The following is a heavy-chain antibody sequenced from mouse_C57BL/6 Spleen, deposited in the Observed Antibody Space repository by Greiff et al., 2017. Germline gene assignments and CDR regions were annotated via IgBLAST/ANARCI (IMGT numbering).Heavy chain of an antibody. J-gene: IGHJ2*01. D-gene: IGHD1-1*01. V-gene: IGHV5-16*01. CDR2: INYDGSST. CDR3: AREAVTTVFDY. CDR1: GFTFSDYY. Sequence: EVKVVESEGGLVQPGSSMKLSCTASGFTFSDYYMAWVRQVPEKGLEWVANINYDGSSTYYLDSLKSRFIISRDNAKNILYLQMSSLKSEDTATYYCAREAVTTVFDYWGQGTTLTVSS.